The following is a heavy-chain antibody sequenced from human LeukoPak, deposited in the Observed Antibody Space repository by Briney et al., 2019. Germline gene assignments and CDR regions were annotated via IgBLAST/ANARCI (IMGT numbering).Heavy chain of an antibody. D-gene: IGHD2-2*01. CDR1: GYTFTGYY. Sequence: VASVKVSCKASGYTFTGYYMHWVRQAPGQGLEWMGWINPNSGGTNYAQKFQGRVTMTRDTSISTAYMELSRLRSDDTAVYYCARAGIAVVRNWFDPWGQGTLVTVSS. V-gene: IGHV1-2*02. CDR2: INPNSGGT. J-gene: IGHJ5*02. CDR3: ARAGIAVVRNWFDP.